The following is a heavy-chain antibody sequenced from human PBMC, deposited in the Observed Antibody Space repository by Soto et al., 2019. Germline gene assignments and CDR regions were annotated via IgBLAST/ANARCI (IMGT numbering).Heavy chain of an antibody. CDR3: ARGVGSGLSDY. Sequence: QVQLVQCGAEVKKPGASVKVSCKASGYSCTSYAMHWVRQARGQRLEWMGWINAGNGNTKYSQKFQGRVTITRDTSASTAYMELSSLRSEDTAVYYCARGVGSGLSDYWGQGTLVTVSS. V-gene: IGHV1-3*01. CDR2: INAGNGNT. J-gene: IGHJ4*02. CDR1: GYSCTSYA. D-gene: IGHD1-26*01.